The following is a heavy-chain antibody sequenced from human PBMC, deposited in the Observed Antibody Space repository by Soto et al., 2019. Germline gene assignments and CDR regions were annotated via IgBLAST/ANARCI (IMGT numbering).Heavy chain of an antibody. CDR1: GGSISSYY. V-gene: IGHV4-59*01. CDR3: ARVGFLRYFDWSPMTN. Sequence: SETLSLTCTVSGGSISSYYWSWIRQPPGKGLEWIGYIYYSGSTNYNPSLKSRVTISVDTSKNQFSLKLSSVTAADTAVYYCARVGFLRYFDWSPMTNWGQGTLVTVS. J-gene: IGHJ4*02. CDR2: IYYSGST. D-gene: IGHD3-9*01.